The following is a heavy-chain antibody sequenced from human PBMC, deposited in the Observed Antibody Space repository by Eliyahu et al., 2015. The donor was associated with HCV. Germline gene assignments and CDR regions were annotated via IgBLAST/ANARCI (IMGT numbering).Heavy chain of an antibody. CDR3: SSGGGGIAVAGTGGWFDP. V-gene: IGHV4-4*07. J-gene: IGHJ5*02. CDR1: GGSLPTSC. Sequence: QVQLQESGPGLVKPSETLSLICSVSGGSLPTSCGRWXRQPPGKGLVWMGHIHSXQSTTYNPPLKSRVTLSXDTSKNQFSLKLTSVTAADTAVYYCSSGGGGIAVAGTGGWFDPWGQGTLVTVSS. CDR2: IHSXQST. D-gene: IGHD6-19*01.